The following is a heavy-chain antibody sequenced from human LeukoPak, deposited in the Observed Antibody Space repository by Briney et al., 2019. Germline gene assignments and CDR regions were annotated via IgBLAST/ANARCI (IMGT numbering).Heavy chain of an antibody. CDR2: ISSSGSTI. V-gene: IGHV3-11*04. CDR1: GFTFSNAW. D-gene: IGHD3-10*01. CDR3: VRDMGRESIFDY. J-gene: IGHJ4*02. Sequence: GGSLRLSCAASGFTFSNAWMSWVRQAPGKGLEWVSYISSSGSTIYYADSVKGRFTISRDNAKNSLFLEMNSLRVEDTAVYYCVRDMGRESIFDYWGQGTLVTVSS.